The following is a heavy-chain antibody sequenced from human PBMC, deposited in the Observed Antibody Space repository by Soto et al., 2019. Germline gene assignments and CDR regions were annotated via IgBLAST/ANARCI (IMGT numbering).Heavy chain of an antibody. V-gene: IGHV1-3*01. CDR2: INAGNGNT. CDR3: ARVPITMIVVGDAFDI. CDR1: GYTFTSYA. Sequence: ASVKVSCKASGYTFTSYAMHWVRQAPGQRLEWMGWINAGNGNTKYSQKFQGRVTITRDTSASTAYMELSSLRSEDTAVYYCARVPITMIVVGDAFDIWGQGTMVTVSS. D-gene: IGHD3-22*01. J-gene: IGHJ3*02.